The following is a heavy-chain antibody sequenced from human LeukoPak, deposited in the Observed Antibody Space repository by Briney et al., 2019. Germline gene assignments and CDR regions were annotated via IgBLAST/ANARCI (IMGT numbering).Heavy chain of an antibody. V-gene: IGHV3-64*04. J-gene: IGHJ4*02. CDR3: ARADRDGYKRFLD. Sequence: PGGSLRLSCSASGFTFSSYAMHWVRQAPGKGLEYVSAISSNGGSTYYADSVKGRFTISRDNGKNSVSLQMDSLRDEDTAVYFCARADRDGYKRFLDWGQATLVTVSS. CDR2: ISSNGGST. CDR1: GFTFSSYA. D-gene: IGHD5-24*01.